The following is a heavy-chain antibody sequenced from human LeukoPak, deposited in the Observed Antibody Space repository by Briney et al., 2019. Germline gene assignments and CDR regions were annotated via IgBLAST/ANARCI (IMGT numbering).Heavy chain of an antibody. V-gene: IGHV1-8*02. CDR1: GGTFSSYA. CDR3: ARARALRYFDWSRPYYFDY. Sequence: GASVKVSCKASGGTFSSYAINWVRQATGQGLEWMGWMNPNSGNTGYAQKFQGRVTMTRNTSISTAYMELSSLRSEDTAVYYCARARALRYFDWSRPYYFDYWGQGTLVTVSS. J-gene: IGHJ4*02. CDR2: MNPNSGNT. D-gene: IGHD3-9*01.